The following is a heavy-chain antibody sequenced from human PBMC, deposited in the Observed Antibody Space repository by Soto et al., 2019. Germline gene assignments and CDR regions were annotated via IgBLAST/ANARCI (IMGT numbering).Heavy chain of an antibody. Sequence: PGGSLRLSCAASEFTFSSYAMSWVRQAPGKGLEWVSAISGSGGSTYYADSVKGRFTISRDNSKNTLYLQMNSLRAEDTAVYYCAKDFAPDYCYGMDVWGQGTTVTVSS. J-gene: IGHJ6*02. V-gene: IGHV3-23*01. CDR3: AKDFAPDYCYGMDV. D-gene: IGHD3-3*01. CDR2: ISGSGGST. CDR1: EFTFSSYA.